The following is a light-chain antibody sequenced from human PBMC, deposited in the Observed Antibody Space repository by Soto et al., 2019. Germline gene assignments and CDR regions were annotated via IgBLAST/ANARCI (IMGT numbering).Light chain of an antibody. V-gene: IGLV1-47*01. CDR2: RNN. CDR1: SSNIGSNY. Sequence: QSALTQPPSASGTPGQRVTISCSGSSSNIGSNYVYWYQQIPGTAPKLLIYRNNQRPSVVPDRFSGSKSDTSASLAIIGLVSEEEADYYCAAWDDSLSGVVFGGGTKVTVL. J-gene: IGLJ2*01. CDR3: AAWDDSLSGVV.